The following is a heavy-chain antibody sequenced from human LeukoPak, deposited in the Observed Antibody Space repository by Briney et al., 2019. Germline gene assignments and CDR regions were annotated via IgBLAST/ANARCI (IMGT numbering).Heavy chain of an antibody. Sequence: XXPEDGETIYAQKFQGRVTITEDTATDTAYMELSSLRSEDTAVYYCATGGSGTYFHYYYYYMAVWGKGTTVTVSS. D-gene: IGHD3-10*01. J-gene: IGHJ6*03. CDR3: ATGGSGTYFHYYYYYMAV. CDR2: XXPEDGET. V-gene: IGHV1-24*01.